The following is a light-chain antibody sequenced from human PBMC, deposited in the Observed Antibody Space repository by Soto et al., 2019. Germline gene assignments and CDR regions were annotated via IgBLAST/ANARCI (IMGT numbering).Light chain of an antibody. CDR2: AAS. Sequence: DIQMTQSPSSVSATVGDRVTITCRASQNISSWLAWYQQKPGKAPKLLIYAASTLQSGVPSRFSGSGSGTAFTLTITSLQPEDFATYYCQEASRIPITFGQGTRLEIK. CDR3: QEASRIPIT. CDR1: QNISSW. V-gene: IGKV1-12*01. J-gene: IGKJ5*01.